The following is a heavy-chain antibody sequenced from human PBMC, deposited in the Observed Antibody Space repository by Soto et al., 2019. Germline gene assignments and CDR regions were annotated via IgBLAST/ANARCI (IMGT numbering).Heavy chain of an antibody. D-gene: IGHD1-1*01. Sequence: QVQLQQWGAGLVKPSETQSLSCAVYGQSFSGHSWAWIRQPPGKGLEWIGEIHESGSTYYNPSLKSRVTISTDTSKNQFSLKLSSVSAADTAAYFCARGSGIVALPGELEDVKYDYWGQGTLVNVSS. CDR2: IHESGST. CDR3: ARGSGIVALPGELEDVKYDY. CDR1: GQSFSGHS. V-gene: IGHV4-34*01. J-gene: IGHJ4*02.